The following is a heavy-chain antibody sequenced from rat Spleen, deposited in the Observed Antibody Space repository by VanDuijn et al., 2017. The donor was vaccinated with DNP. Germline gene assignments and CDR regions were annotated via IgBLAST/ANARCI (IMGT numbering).Heavy chain of an antibody. CDR1: GFTFSDYN. D-gene: IGHD1-10*01. CDR3: ATLYNNYDYFDY. Sequence: EVQLVESGGGLVQPGRSLKLSCAASGFTFSDYNMAWVRQAPKKGLEWVATIIYDGSRTYYRDSVKGRFTISRDNAKSTLYLQMDSLMSEDTATYYCATLYNNYDYFDYWGQGVMVTVSS. CDR2: IIYDGSRT. V-gene: IGHV5S10*01. J-gene: IGHJ2*01.